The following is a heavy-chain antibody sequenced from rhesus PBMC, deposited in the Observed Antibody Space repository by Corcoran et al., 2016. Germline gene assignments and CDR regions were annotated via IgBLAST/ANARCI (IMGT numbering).Heavy chain of an antibody. Sequence: QVQLQESGLGLVKPSETLSLPCAVSGGAIRGSLWNWIPPPPGTVLEWFGYLGGSSGSTYYNPSLKSRVTISTDTSKNQFSLKLSSVTAADTAVYYCARMGSGWFPTHFDYWGQGVLVTVSS. CDR2: LGGSSGST. D-gene: IGHD6-31*01. J-gene: IGHJ4*01. CDR3: ARMGSGWFPTHFDY. V-gene: IGHV4-165*02. CDR1: GGAIRGSL.